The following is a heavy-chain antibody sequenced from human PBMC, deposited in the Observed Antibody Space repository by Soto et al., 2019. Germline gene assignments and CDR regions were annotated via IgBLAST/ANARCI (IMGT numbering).Heavy chain of an antibody. Sequence: FETLSLTCTASGGSIHDYYWVWIRQPPGKGLEWIGSIFYTGSTDYNPSLKSRVTLSLATSKNQFSLNLSSVTAADTAVYYCARVNRGAFDHWGQGALVTVSS. CDR1: GGSIHDYY. V-gene: IGHV4-59*01. J-gene: IGHJ4*02. CDR2: IFYTGST. CDR3: ARVNRGAFDH.